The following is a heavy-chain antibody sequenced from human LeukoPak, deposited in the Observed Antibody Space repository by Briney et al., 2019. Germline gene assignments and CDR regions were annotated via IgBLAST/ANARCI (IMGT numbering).Heavy chain of an antibody. Sequence: GASVKVSCKASGYTFTSYAMSWVRQAPGKGLEWVSAISGSGGSTYYADSVKGRFTISRDNPKNTLYLQMNSLRAEDTAVYYCAKAGYSRDYGDYDYFDYWGQGTLVTVSS. D-gene: IGHD4-17*01. CDR1: GYTFTSYA. V-gene: IGHV3-23*01. CDR3: AKAGYSRDYGDYDYFDY. CDR2: ISGSGGST. J-gene: IGHJ4*02.